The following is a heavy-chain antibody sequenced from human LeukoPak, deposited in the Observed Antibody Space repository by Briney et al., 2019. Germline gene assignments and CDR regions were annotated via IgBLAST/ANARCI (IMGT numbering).Heavy chain of an antibody. Sequence: ASVKVSCKASGGTFSSYAISWVRQAPGQGLEWMGGIIPIFGTANYAQKFQGRVTITADKSTGTAYMELSSLRSEDTAVYYCASRGGGVVPAAPYYFDYWGQGTLVTVSS. D-gene: IGHD2-2*01. V-gene: IGHV1-69*06. CDR1: GGTFSSYA. CDR3: ASRGGGVVPAAPYYFDY. CDR2: IIPIFGTA. J-gene: IGHJ4*02.